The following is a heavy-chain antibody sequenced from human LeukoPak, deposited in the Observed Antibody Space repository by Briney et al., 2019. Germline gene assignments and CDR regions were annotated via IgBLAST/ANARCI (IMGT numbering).Heavy chain of an antibody. J-gene: IGHJ4*02. CDR3: ARDAGGGPHYFDY. CDR2: INHSGST. Sequence: SETLSPTCAVYGGSFSGYYWSWIRQPPGKGLEWIGEINHSGSTNYNPSLKSRVTISVDTSKNQFSLKLSSVTAADTAVYYCARDAGGGPHYFDYWGQGTLVTVSS. CDR1: GGSFSGYY. V-gene: IGHV4-34*01. D-gene: IGHD3-16*01.